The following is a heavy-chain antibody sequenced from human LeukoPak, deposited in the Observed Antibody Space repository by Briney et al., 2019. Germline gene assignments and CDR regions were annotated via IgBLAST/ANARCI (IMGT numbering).Heavy chain of an antibody. Sequence: ASVKVSCKASGYTFTSYDINWVRQATGQGLEWMGWMSPNSGNTGYAQKFQGRVTMTRNTSISTAYMELSSLRSEDTAVYYCARDYGDYDDAFDIWGQGTMVTVSS. CDR1: GYTFTSYD. CDR2: MSPNSGNT. D-gene: IGHD4-17*01. V-gene: IGHV1-8*01. J-gene: IGHJ3*02. CDR3: ARDYGDYDDAFDI.